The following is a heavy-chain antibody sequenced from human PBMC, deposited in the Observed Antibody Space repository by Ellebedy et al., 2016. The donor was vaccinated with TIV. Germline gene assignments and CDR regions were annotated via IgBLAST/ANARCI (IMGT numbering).Heavy chain of an antibody. Sequence: LSLTCGAPGFTFFNAWMSWVRQGPGKGLGWVGRIKSKPDGRATDYAAPVRGRYTISRDESENTLYLHLNNLRSEDTAVYFCRAEMDGIISWGQGTLVTVSS. J-gene: IGHJ5*02. V-gene: IGHV3-15*01. CDR1: GFTFFNAW. CDR2: IKSKPDGRAT. D-gene: IGHD6-19*01. CDR3: RAEMDGIIS.